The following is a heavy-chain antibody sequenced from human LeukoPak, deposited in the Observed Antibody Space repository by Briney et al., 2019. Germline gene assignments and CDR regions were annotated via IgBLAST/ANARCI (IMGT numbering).Heavy chain of an antibody. Sequence: PSETLSLTCAVYGGSFSGYYWSWIRQPPGKGLEWIGEINHSGSTNYNPSLKSRVTISVDTSKNQFSLKLSSVTAADTAVYYCARVPPYYYESSGYYFVDYWGEGSLVTVSS. V-gene: IGHV4-34*01. J-gene: IGHJ4*02. CDR2: INHSGST. CDR3: ARVPPYYYESSGYYFVDY. D-gene: IGHD3-22*01. CDR1: GGSFSGYY.